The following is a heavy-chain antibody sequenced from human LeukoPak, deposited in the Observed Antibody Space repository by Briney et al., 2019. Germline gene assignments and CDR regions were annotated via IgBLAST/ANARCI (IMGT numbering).Heavy chain of an antibody. D-gene: IGHD6-19*01. CDR1: GYTFTGYY. J-gene: IGHJ4*02. V-gene: IGHV1-2*06. Sequence: ASVKVSCKASGYTFTGYYIHWVRQAPGQGLEWMGRINPNSGDTNYVQKFQGRVTMTRDTSISTAYMEVSRLRSDDTAVYYCARDNGYTSGWYFDYWGQGTLVTVSS. CDR3: ARDNGYTSGWYFDY. CDR2: INPNSGDT.